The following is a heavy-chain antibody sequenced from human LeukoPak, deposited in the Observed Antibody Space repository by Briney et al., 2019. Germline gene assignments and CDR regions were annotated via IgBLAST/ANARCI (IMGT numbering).Heavy chain of an antibody. CDR2: IRYDGTKE. CDR3: AKDGDSSGYDLSY. CDR1: GFIFSSYG. V-gene: IGHV3-30*02. J-gene: IGHJ4*02. Sequence: GGSLRLSCAASGFIFSSYGMHWVRQAPGKGLEWVAFIRYDGTKEYYADSVKGRFTISRDNSKNTLYLQMNRLRAEDTAVYFRAKDGDSSGYDLSYWGQGTLVTVSS. D-gene: IGHD3-22*01.